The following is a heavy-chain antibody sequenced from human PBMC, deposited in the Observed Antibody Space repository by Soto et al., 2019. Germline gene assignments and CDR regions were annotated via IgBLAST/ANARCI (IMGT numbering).Heavy chain of an antibody. D-gene: IGHD1-7*01. CDR3: AELELLRY. J-gene: IGHJ4*02. Sequence: PSGTLSLTSAVSGDSISSSSYYWVWLSQPPGKGLEWIGSIYYSGSTYYNPSLKSRVTISADTSKNQFSLKLSSVTAADTAVYYCAELELLRYWGQGTLVTV. CDR2: IYYSGST. CDR1: GDSISSSSYY. V-gene: IGHV4-39*01.